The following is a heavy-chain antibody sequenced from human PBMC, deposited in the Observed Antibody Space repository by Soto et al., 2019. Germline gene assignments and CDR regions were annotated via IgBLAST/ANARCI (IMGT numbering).Heavy chain of an antibody. Sequence: QVHLVQSGAEVKKPGASVKVSCKASGYTFTSYGITWVRQAPGQGLEWMGWISAYNGNTNYAQKLQARVTMTTDTSTSTAYMELRSLRSDDTDVYYCARHQSSGWYFYAFDIWGQGTMVTVSS. CDR3: ARHQSSGWYFYAFDI. V-gene: IGHV1-18*01. J-gene: IGHJ3*02. D-gene: IGHD6-19*01. CDR1: GYTFTSYG. CDR2: ISAYNGNT.